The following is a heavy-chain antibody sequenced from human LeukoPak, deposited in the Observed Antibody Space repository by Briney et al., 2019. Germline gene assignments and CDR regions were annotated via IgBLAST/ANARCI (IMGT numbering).Heavy chain of an antibody. Sequence: PSETLSLTCGVYGGSFSGYYWSWIRQPPGKGLEWIGESNHSGSTNYNPSLKSRVTISVDTSKNQFSLKLSSVTAADTAVYYCARGRYYYYGSGSYWWYYGMDVWGQGTTVTVSS. CDR3: ARGRYYYYGSGSYWWYYGMDV. D-gene: IGHD3-10*01. J-gene: IGHJ6*02. CDR1: GGSFSGYY. V-gene: IGHV4-34*01. CDR2: SNHSGST.